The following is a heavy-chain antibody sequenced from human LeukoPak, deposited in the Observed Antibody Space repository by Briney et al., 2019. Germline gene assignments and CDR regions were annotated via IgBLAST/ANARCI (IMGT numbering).Heavy chain of an antibody. D-gene: IGHD3-10*01. CDR2: IYTSGNT. J-gene: IGHJ4*02. CDR3: AREGHLRRGHYYGSETYSRKYYFDH. Sequence: PSETLSLTCTVSGGSISSGSYYWSWIRQPAGKGLEWIGHIYTSGNTNYNPSLKSRVTISVDTSKNQFSLRLSSVTAADTAVYYCAREGHLRRGHYYGSETYSRKYYFDHWGQGTLVTVSS. CDR1: GGSISSGSYY. V-gene: IGHV4-61*09.